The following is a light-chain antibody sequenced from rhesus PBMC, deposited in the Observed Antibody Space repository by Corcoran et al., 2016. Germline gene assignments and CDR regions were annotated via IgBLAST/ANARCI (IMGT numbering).Light chain of an antibody. J-gene: IGKJ4*01. CDR3: QQGNSNPLT. Sequence: DIQMTQSPSSLSASVGDTVTITCRASQGISSCLAWYQQKPGKAPKLLIYKASSLQSGVPSRFSGSGSGTDFTLTISSLQSEDFATYYCQQGNSNPLTFGGGTKVEIK. CDR2: KAS. CDR1: QGISSC. V-gene: IGKV1-22*01.